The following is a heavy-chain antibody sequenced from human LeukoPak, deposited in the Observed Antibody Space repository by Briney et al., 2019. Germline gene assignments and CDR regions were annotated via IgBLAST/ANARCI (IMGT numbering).Heavy chain of an antibody. CDR3: ARLLSGSNTWHMDY. V-gene: IGHV3-53*01. CDR1: GFIVSSTY. CDR2: INSGGTT. Sequence: PGGSLRLSCAASGFIVSSTYMNWVRQAPGKGLEWISVINSGGTTYYADSVKGRFTISRDDSKNMLFLQMNSLRAEDTAVYYCARLLSGSNTWHMDYWGQGTLVTVST. D-gene: IGHD4-23*01. J-gene: IGHJ4*02.